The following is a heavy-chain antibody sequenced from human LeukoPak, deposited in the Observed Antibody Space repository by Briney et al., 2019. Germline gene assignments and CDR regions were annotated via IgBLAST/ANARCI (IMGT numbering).Heavy chain of an antibody. CDR1: GYTFTSYY. D-gene: IGHD6-13*01. CDR2: INPSGGST. CDR3: ASGEYSSSWYANPFDP. Sequence: ASVKVSCKASGYTFTSYYMHWVRQAPGQGLEWMGIINPSGGSTSYAQKFQGRVTMTRDMSTSTVYMELSSLRSEDTAVYYCASGEYSSSWYANPFDPWGQRTLVTLSS. V-gene: IGHV1-46*01. J-gene: IGHJ5*02.